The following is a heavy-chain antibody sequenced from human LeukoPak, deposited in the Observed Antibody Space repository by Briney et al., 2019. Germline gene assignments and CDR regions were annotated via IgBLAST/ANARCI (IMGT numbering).Heavy chain of an antibody. J-gene: IGHJ4*02. CDR2: ISGSGDNT. Sequence: GGTLRLSCAASGFTFSSHGMSWVRQAPGKGLEWVSTISGSGDNTYYADSVKGRFTISRDNSKNTLYLQMNSLRAEDTAVYYCARVTYGSGTYGAFDYWGQGTLVTVSS. V-gene: IGHV3-23*01. D-gene: IGHD3-10*01. CDR1: GFTFSSHG. CDR3: ARVTYGSGTYGAFDY.